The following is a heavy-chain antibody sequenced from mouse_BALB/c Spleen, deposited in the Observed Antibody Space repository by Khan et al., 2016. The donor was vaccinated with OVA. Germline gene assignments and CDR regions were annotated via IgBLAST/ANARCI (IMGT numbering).Heavy chain of an antibody. J-gene: IGHJ3*01. CDR3: ARELRLGGFAY. V-gene: IGHV2-6-7*01. D-gene: IGHD1-2*01. CDR1: GFSLTDYG. CDR2: IWGDGST. Sequence: QVQLKESGPGLVAPSQSLSITCTVSGFSLTDYGVNWVRQPPGKGLEWLGMIWGDGSTDYNSALKSRLSISKDNSKSQVFLKMNSLQTDDTARYYCARELRLGGFAYWGKGTLVTVSA.